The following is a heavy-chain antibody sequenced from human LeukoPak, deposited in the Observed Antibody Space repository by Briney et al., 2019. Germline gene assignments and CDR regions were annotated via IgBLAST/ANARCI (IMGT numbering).Heavy chain of an antibody. J-gene: IGHJ3*01. V-gene: IGHV1-24*01. CDR1: GYTPTELS. CDR3: ASDLRVGVLYAFDL. Sequence: ASVKVSCKVSGYTPTELSIHWVRQAHGKGLEWMGGFPREDGERIYAQSFQGRVTMTEESSTNTAYMELSGLKSEDTAVYFCASDLRVGVLYAFDLWGQGTMVTVSP. D-gene: IGHD3-10*01. CDR2: FPREDGER.